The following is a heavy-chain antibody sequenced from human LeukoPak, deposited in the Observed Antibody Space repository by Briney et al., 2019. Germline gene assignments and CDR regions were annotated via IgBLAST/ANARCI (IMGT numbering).Heavy chain of an antibody. Sequence: SETLSLTCTVSGGSISSYYWSWIRQPPGKGLEWIGYTYYSGSTSYNPSLKSRVIISVDSSKNQFSLKLSSVTAADTAVYYCARGGITGTTYYYWGQGTLVTVSS. D-gene: IGHD1-7*01. J-gene: IGHJ4*02. V-gene: IGHV4-59*12. CDR2: TYYSGST. CDR3: ARGGITGTTYYY. CDR1: GGSISSYY.